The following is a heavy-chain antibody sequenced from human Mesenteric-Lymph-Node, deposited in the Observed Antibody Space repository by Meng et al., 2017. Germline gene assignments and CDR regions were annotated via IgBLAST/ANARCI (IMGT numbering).Heavy chain of an antibody. CDR1: GGTFSSYA. D-gene: IGHD1-26*01. CDR2: IIPIFGTA. V-gene: IGHV1-69*06. CDR3: ARDRGSYGWFDP. J-gene: IGHJ5*02. Sequence: QGQLVQSGAEVKKPGSSVKVSCKASGGTFSSYAISWVRQAPGQGLEWMGGIIPIFGTANYAQKFQGRVTMTRDTSISTAYMELSRLRSDDTAVYYCARDRGSYGWFDPWGQGTLVTVSS.